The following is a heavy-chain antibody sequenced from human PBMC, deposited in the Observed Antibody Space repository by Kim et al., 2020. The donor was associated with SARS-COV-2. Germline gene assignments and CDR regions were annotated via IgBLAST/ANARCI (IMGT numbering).Heavy chain of an antibody. Sequence: SVKVSCKASGGTFSSYAISWVRQAPGQGLEWMGGIIPIFGTANYAQKFQGRVTITADESTSTAYMELSSLRSEDTAVYYCARDDSQLLWFGESRKGYYYYGMDVWGQGTTVTVSS. CDR1: GGTFSSYA. CDR2: IIPIFGTA. V-gene: IGHV1-69*13. J-gene: IGHJ6*02. CDR3: ARDDSQLLWFGESRKGYYYYGMDV. D-gene: IGHD3-10*01.